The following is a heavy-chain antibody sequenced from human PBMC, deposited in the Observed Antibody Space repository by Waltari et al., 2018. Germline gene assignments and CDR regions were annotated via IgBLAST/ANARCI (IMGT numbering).Heavy chain of an antibody. CDR1: GDPLGNYF. J-gene: IGHJ4*02. V-gene: IGHV4-59*01. CDR2: IYYSGSA. Sequence: QVQFQESGPGLGKSSGTLSPPCPVPGDPLGNYFWSWIRQPPGKGLECIGYIYYSGSANYNPSLKSRVTISVEMSKSQFSLRLRSVTAADTAIYYCARWRDSSGYYQHFDHWGRGALVTVSS. D-gene: IGHD3-22*01. CDR3: ARWRDSSGYYQHFDH.